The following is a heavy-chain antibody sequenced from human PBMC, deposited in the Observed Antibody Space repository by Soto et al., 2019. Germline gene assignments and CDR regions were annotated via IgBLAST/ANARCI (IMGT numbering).Heavy chain of an antibody. CDR1: GGSISSYY. V-gene: IGHV4-59*01. CDR3: ASYDFWSGFAH. Sequence: SETLSLTCTVSGGSISSYYWSWIRQPPGKGLEWIGYTYYSGSTNYNPSLKSRVTISVDTSKNQFSLKLSSVTAADTAVYYCASYDFWSGFAHWGQGTLVTVSS. J-gene: IGHJ5*02. D-gene: IGHD3-3*01. CDR2: TYYSGST.